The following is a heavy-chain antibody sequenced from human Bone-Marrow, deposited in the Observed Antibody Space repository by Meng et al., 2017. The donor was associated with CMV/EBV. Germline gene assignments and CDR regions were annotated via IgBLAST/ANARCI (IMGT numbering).Heavy chain of an antibody. D-gene: IGHD3-3*01. V-gene: IGHV1-69*05. J-gene: IGHJ4*02. CDR2: IIPIFGTA. CDR3: AKAPPTTILGVN. Sequence: CKASGGTFSSYAISWVRQAPGQGLEWMGGIIPIFGTANYAQKFQGRVTITTDESTSTAYMELSSLRSEDTAVYYCAKAPPTTILGVNWGQGTLVTVSS. CDR1: GGTFSSYA.